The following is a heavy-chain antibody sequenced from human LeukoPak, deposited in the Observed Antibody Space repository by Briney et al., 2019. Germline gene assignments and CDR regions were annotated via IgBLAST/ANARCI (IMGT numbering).Heavy chain of an antibody. CDR1: GFTFSSYA. D-gene: IGHD6-19*01. J-gene: IGHJ6*02. CDR3: AEGRGWYYYGMDV. Sequence: GGSLRLSCAASGFTFSSYAMSWVRQAPGKGLEWVSAISGSGGSTYYADSVKGRFTISRDNSKNTLYLQMNSLRAEDTAVYYCAEGRGWYYYGMDVWGQGTTVTVSS. V-gene: IGHV3-23*01. CDR2: ISGSGGST.